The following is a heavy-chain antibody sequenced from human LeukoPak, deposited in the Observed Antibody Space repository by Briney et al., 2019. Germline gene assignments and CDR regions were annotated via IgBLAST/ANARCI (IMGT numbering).Heavy chain of an antibody. Sequence: SETLSLTCTVSGGSISSGSYYWSWIRQPAGKGLEWIGRIYTSGSTNYNPSLKSRVTISVDTSKNQFSLKLSSVTAADTAVYYCARGRWGSGWNPILFDYWGQGTLVTVSS. CDR1: GGSISSGSYY. J-gene: IGHJ4*02. CDR2: IYTSGST. CDR3: ARGRWGSGWNPILFDY. D-gene: IGHD6-19*01. V-gene: IGHV4-61*02.